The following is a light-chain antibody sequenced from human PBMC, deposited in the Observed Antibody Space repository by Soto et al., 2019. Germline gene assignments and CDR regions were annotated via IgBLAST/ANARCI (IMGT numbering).Light chain of an antibody. CDR3: SSYAGSNV. CDR1: SSDVGGYNY. V-gene: IGLV2-8*01. J-gene: IGLJ2*01. CDR2: EVS. Sequence: QSALTQPPSASGSPGQSVTISCTGNSSDVGGYNYVSWYQQHPGKAPKLMIYEVSKRPSGVPDRFSGSKSGNTASLTVSGLQAEDEADYYYSSYAGSNVFGGGTKVTVL.